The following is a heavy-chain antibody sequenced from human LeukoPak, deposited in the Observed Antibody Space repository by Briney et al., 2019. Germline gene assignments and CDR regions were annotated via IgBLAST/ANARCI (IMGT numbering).Heavy chain of an antibody. CDR1: GFNFNKYE. V-gene: IGHV3-48*03. CDR2: INGRGATI. D-gene: IGHD6-19*01. J-gene: IGHJ4*02. CDR3: ARDGDNGWDFDC. Sequence: GGSLRLSCAASGFNFNKYEMNWVRQAPGKGLEWISYINGRGATIENADSVRGRFTISRDNAKNSLFLQTNSLRAEDTAVYYCARDGDNGWDFDCWGQGTLVTVSS.